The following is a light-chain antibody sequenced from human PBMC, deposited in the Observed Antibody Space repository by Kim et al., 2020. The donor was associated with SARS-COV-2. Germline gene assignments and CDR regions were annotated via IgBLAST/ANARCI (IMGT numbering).Light chain of an antibody. J-gene: IGLJ3*02. CDR1: SYNIGNNY. V-gene: IGLV1-51*01. CDR3: ETWDSSLSAWV. Sequence: GQKVTISCSGSSYNIGNNYVSWYQQLPGTAPQVLMYDNNKRPSGIPDRFSGSKSGTSATLGITGLQTGDEADYYCETWDSSLSAWVFGGGTQLTVL. CDR2: DNN.